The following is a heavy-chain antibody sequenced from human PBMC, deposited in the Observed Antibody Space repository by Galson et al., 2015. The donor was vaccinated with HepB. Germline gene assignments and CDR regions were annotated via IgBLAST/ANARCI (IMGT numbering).Heavy chain of an antibody. J-gene: IGHJ4*02. CDR3: ARDVRLLWFGESYYFAY. V-gene: IGHV1-3*04. D-gene: IGHD3-10*01. CDR2: INTGNGNT. Sequence: SCKASGYTFTSYAMHWLRQAPGQRLEWMGWINTGNGNTKYSQKFQGRVTITRDTSASTAYMELSSLRSEDTAVYYCARDVRLLWFGESYYFAYWGQGTLVTVSS. CDR1: GYTFTSYA.